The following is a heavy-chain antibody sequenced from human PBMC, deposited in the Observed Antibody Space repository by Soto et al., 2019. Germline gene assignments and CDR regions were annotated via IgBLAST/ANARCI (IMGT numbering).Heavy chain of an antibody. CDR1: GGSISTYY. CDR2: IYASGAT. D-gene: IGHD3-10*01. CDR3: ARSHSFDGSIYHYYFDF. J-gene: IGHJ4*02. V-gene: IGHV4-59*01. Sequence: ASETLSLTCTVSGGSISTYYWSWIRQPPGGTLEWIGYIYASGATTYNPSLESRVTMSVDMPNNEFSLELTSLTAADTAVYYCARSHSFDGSIYHYYFDFWGQGTLVTGLL.